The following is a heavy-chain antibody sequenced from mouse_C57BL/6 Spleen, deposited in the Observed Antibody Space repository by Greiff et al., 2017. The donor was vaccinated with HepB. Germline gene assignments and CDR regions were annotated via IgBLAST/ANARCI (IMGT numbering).Heavy chain of an antibody. CDR2: IYPRDGST. CDR1: GYTFTSYD. D-gene: IGHD2-1*01. J-gene: IGHJ3*01. V-gene: IGHV1-85*01. CDR3: ARSGGNYDGWFAY. Sequence: QVQLQHSGPELVKPGASVKLSCKASGYTFTSYDINWVKQRPGQGLEWIGWIYPRDGSTKYNEKFKGKATLTVDTSSSTAYMELHSLTSEDSAVYFCARSGGNYDGWFAYWGQGTLVTVSA.